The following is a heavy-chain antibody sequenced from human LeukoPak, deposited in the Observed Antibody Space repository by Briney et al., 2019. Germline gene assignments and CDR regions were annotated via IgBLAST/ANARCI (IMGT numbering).Heavy chain of an antibody. Sequence: SETLSLTCTVSGGSISSSSYYWGWIRQPPGKGLEWIGYIYYSGSTNYNPSLKSRVTISVDTSKNQFSLKLSSVTAADTAVYYCAFSCSSTSCHDAFDIWGQGTMVTVSS. CDR1: GGSISSSSYY. V-gene: IGHV4-61*05. J-gene: IGHJ3*02. CDR2: IYYSGST. D-gene: IGHD2-2*01. CDR3: AFSCSSTSCHDAFDI.